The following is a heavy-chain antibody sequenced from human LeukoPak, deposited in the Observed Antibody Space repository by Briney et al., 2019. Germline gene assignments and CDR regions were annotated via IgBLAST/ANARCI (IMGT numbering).Heavy chain of an antibody. CDR1: GYSFTSYW. CDR2: IYPGDSDT. V-gene: IGHV5-51*01. Sequence: GESLKISCKGSGYSFTSYWIGWVRQMPGKGLEWMGIIYPGDSDTRYSPSFQGQVTISADKSISTAYLQWSSLKASDTAMYYCARTYYYDSSGYYYFDYWGQGTLVTVSS. D-gene: IGHD3-22*01. J-gene: IGHJ4*02. CDR3: ARTYYYDSSGYYYFDY.